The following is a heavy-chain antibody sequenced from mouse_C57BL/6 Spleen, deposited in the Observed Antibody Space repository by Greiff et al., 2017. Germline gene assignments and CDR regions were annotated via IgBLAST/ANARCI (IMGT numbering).Heavy chain of an antibody. Sequence: EVKLMESGGGLVQPGGSLKLSCAASGFTFSDYYMYWVRQTPEKRLEWVAYISNGGGSTYYPDTVKGRFTISRDNAKNTLYLQMSRLKSEDTAMYYCASSNYGYDAMDYWGQGTSVTVSS. CDR2: ISNGGGST. CDR3: ASSNYGYDAMDY. D-gene: IGHD1-1*02. CDR1: GFTFSDYY. J-gene: IGHJ4*01. V-gene: IGHV5-12*01.